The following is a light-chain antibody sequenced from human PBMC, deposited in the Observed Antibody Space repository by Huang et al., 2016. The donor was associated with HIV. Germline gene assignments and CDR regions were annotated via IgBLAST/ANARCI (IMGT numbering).Light chain of an antibody. Sequence: DIVMAQSPGSLAVSLGERATLTCRSRQILCSTSTNKGYLAGFQQKPGQPPKWLLCWSSTREVGVPDRFSGSGSGTQFTLTIGNLEADDAAIYYCQQYYASPQTFGHGTRV. CDR2: WSS. J-gene: IGKJ1*01. V-gene: IGKV4-1*01. CDR1: QILCSTSTNKGY. CDR3: QQYYASPQT.